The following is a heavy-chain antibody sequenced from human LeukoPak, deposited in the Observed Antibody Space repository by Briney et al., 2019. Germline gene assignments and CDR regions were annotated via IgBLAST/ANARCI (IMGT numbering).Heavy chain of an antibody. V-gene: IGHV3-7*01. J-gene: IGHJ6*03. CDR2: IKGDGSET. D-gene: IGHD2-2*01. Sequence: GGSLRLSCVASGSGFTFSEFWMGWVRQAPGERLEWVANIKGDGSETYYVDSVKGRFTISRDNVKNSVYLQMNSLRADDTSMYRCAREAYCGGPSCFAVNYMDVGGKGTTVTVSS. CDR3: AREAYCGGPSCFAVNYMDV. CDR1: GSGFTFSEFW.